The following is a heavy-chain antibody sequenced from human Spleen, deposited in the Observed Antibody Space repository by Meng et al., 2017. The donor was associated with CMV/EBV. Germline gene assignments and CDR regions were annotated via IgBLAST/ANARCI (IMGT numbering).Heavy chain of an antibody. D-gene: IGHD3-3*01. CDR1: GITFSSYE. Sequence: GESLKISCAASGITFSSYEMNWVRQAPGKGLEWVSYISSSGSTIYYADSVKGRFTISRDNAKNSLYLQMNSLRAEDTAVYYCARGDYDFWSGYYNGENYWGQGTLVTVSS. J-gene: IGHJ4*02. CDR2: ISSSGSTI. V-gene: IGHV3-48*03. CDR3: ARGDYDFWSGYYNGENY.